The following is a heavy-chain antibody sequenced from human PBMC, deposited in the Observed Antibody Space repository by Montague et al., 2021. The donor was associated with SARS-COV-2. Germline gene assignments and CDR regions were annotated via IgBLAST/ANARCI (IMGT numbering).Heavy chain of an antibody. V-gene: IGHV4-59*01. J-gene: IGHJ6*02. D-gene: IGHD3-22*01. CDR1: GGSIDSFY. CDR3: ARGGYYDNTGYYSDYYYNMDV. CDR2: IFHSGRT. Sequence: SETLSLTCTVSGGSIDSFYWSWIRRPPGKGLEWIGCIFHSGRTYYNPSLKSRVSMSVDTSKNQVSLRLSSLTAADTAVYYCARGGYYDNTGYYSDYYYNMDVWGRGTTVTVSS.